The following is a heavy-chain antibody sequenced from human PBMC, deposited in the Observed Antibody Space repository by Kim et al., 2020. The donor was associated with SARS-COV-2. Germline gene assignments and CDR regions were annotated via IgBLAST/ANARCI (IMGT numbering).Heavy chain of an antibody. CDR1: GYTFTSYA. J-gene: IGHJ4*02. CDR3: ARDAGGITMVQGVISY. Sequence: ASVKVSCKASGYTFTSYAMNWVRQAPGQGLEWMGWINTNTGNPTYAQGFTGRFVFSLDTSVSTAYLQISSLKAEDTAVYYCARDAGGITMVQGVISYWGQGTLVTVSS. V-gene: IGHV7-4-1*02. CDR2: INTNTGNP. D-gene: IGHD3-10*01.